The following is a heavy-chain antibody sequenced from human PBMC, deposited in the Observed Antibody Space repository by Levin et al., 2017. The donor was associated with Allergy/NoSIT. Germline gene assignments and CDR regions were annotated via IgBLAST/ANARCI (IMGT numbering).Heavy chain of an antibody. CDR1: GITVSSHY. Sequence: GESLKISCAASGITVSSHYMSWVRQAPGRGLEWVSSIYSGGTTYYADSVKGRFTIPRDNSKSTLYLQMNTLRVEDTAVYYCTRSRDCSSGACYRGVFDYWGQGILVTVSS. CDR2: IYSGGTT. D-gene: IGHD2-15*01. V-gene: IGHV3-66*01. J-gene: IGHJ4*02. CDR3: TRSRDCSSGACYRGVFDY.